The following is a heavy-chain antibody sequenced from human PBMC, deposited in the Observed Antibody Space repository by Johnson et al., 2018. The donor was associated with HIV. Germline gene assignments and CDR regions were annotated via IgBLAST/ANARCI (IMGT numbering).Heavy chain of an antibody. D-gene: IGHD1-26*01. V-gene: IGHV3-30*04. Sequence: HVQLVESGGGVVQPGRSLRLSCAASGFSFSIYAMHWVRQAPGKGLEWVAVIWYDGSNKNYADSVKGRFTISRDNSKNTLYLQMNSLRDEDTAVYYCATGVGAKTLTDAFEIWGQGTMVTVSS. CDR2: IWYDGSNK. J-gene: IGHJ3*02. CDR1: GFSFSIYA. CDR3: ATGVGAKTLTDAFEI.